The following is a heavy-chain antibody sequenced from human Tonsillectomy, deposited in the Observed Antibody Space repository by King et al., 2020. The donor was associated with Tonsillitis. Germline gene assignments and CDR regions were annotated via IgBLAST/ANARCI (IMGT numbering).Heavy chain of an antibody. CDR1: GFTFSSYA. D-gene: IGHD5/OR15-5a*01. Sequence: VQLVESGGGLVQPGGSLRLSCAASGFTFSSYAMSWVRQAPGKGLEWVSGNSGSGDSTYYADSVKGRFSISRDNSKNTLYLQMNSLRAEDTAVYYCVKALGVYSNFDYWGQGTLVTVSS. V-gene: IGHV3-23*04. J-gene: IGHJ4*02. CDR2: NSGSGDST. CDR3: VKALGVYSNFDY.